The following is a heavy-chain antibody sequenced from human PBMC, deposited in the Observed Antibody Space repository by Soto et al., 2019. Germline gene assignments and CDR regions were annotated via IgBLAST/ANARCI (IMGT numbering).Heavy chain of an antibody. J-gene: IGHJ5*02. CDR3: ANFEYGSAAGWFDP. Sequence: EVQLLESGGGLVQPGGSLRLSCAASGFTFSSYAMSWVRQAPGKGLEWVSAISGSGGSTYYADSVKGRFTSSRDNSKNRLYLQLNGLRAEDTAVYDCANFEYGSAAGWFDPCGQGTLVTVS. V-gene: IGHV3-23*01. CDR1: GFTFSSYA. D-gene: IGHD1-26*01. CDR2: ISGSGGST.